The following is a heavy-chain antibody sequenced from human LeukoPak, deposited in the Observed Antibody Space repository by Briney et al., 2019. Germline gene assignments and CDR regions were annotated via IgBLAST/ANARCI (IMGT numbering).Heavy chain of an antibody. CDR1: GGAIISYY. J-gene: IGHJ6*03. CDR3: ARLKFYDSTGYSPGYYMDV. D-gene: IGHD3-22*01. V-gene: IGHV4-4*07. CDR2: IYPTGNT. Sequence: SETLSLTCSVSGGAIISYYWRWIRQPAGKGPEWVGRIYPTGNTDYTPSLNTRFTMSTDLSKTPFSLRLRSVTAADTAVYYCARLKFYDSTGYSPGYYMDVWGKGTAVTVSS.